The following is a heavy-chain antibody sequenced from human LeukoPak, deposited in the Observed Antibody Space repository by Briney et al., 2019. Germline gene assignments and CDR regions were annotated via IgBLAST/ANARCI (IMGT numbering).Heavy chain of an antibody. CDR1: GFTFSSFA. J-gene: IGHJ4*02. CDR2: ISGSGGST. CDR3: AKGEYCSGGSCYESDDY. D-gene: IGHD2-15*01. Sequence: PGVSLRLSCAASGFTFSSFAMSWVRQAPGKGLEWVSAISGSGGSTYYADSVKDRFTISRDNSKNTLYLQMNSLRAEDTAVYYCAKGEYCSGGSCYESDDYWGQGTLVTVS. V-gene: IGHV3-23*01.